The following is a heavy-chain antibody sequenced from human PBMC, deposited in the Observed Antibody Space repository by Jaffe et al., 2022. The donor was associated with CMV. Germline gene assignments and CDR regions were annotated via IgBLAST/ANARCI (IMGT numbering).Heavy chain of an antibody. Sequence: EVQLVQSGAEVKKPGESLKISCKGSGYSFTSYWIGWVRQMPGKGLEWMGIIYPGDSDTRYSPSFQGQVTISADKSISTAYLQWSSLKASDTAMYYCARLGPSPTVRLGELYYFDYWGQGTLVTVSS. V-gene: IGHV5-51*01. J-gene: IGHJ4*02. D-gene: IGHD3-16*01. CDR1: GYSFTSYW. CDR2: IYPGDSDT. CDR3: ARLGPSPTVRLGELYYFDY.